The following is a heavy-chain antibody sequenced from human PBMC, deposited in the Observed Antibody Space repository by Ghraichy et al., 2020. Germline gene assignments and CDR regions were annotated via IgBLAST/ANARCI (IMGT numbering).Heavy chain of an antibody. CDR2: IYYSGTT. Sequence: SETLSLTCTVSGVSVSSALFYWSWVRQPPGRGLESLAYIYYSGTTNYSPSLKSRVTISVDTSKNQVSLKLNSVTTSDTAVYYCATLNTAAFECWGQGTMVTVYS. V-gene: IGHV4-61*01. J-gene: IGHJ3*01. CDR1: GVSVSSALFY. CDR3: ATLNTAAFEC.